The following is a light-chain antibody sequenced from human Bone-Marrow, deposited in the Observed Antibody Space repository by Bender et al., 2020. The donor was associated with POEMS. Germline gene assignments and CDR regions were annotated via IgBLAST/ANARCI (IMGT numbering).Light chain of an antibody. Sequence: QSVLTQPPSASGTPGQRVIISCSGGSSNIGTHTINWYQQLPGTAPKLLIYINNQRPSGVPDRFSGSKSGTSASLAISGLQSEDEADYYCAAWEDSLNGWVFGGGTKLTVL. CDR2: INN. CDR1: SSNIGTHT. V-gene: IGLV1-44*01. CDR3: AAWEDSLNGWV. J-gene: IGLJ3*02.